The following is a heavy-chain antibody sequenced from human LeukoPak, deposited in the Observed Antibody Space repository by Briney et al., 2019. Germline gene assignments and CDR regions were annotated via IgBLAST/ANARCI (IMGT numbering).Heavy chain of an antibody. CDR2: IKQDGSEK. J-gene: IGHJ3*02. CDR1: GFTFSSYW. Sequence: GGSLRLSCAASGFTFSSYWMSWVRQAPGKGLEWVANIKQDGSEKYYVDSVKGRFTISRDNAKNLVFLQMNGLRAEDTAVYYCARGRSITLLRGVAMSDGFDIWGQGEMVAVSS. V-gene: IGHV3-7*02. CDR3: ARGRSITLLRGVAMSDGFDI. D-gene: IGHD3-10*01.